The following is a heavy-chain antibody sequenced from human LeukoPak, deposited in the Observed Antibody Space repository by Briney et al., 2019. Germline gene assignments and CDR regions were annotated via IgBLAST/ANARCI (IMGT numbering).Heavy chain of an antibody. Sequence: SETLSLTCTVSGGSISSSSYYWGWIRQPPGKGLEWIGSICYSGSTYYNPSLKSRVTISVDTSKNQFSLKLSSVTAADTAVYYCAAREYCGGDCYRYNWFDPWGQGTLVTVSS. D-gene: IGHD2-21*02. CDR3: AAREYCGGDCYRYNWFDP. J-gene: IGHJ5*02. V-gene: IGHV4-39*01. CDR2: ICYSGST. CDR1: GGSISSSSYY.